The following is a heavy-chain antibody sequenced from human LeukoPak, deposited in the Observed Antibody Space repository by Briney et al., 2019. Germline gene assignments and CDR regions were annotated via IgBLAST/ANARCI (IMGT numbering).Heavy chain of an antibody. CDR2: INHSGST. CDR3: ARESTYYDFWSGSP. CDR1: GGSFSGYY. V-gene: IGHV4-34*01. D-gene: IGHD3-3*01. J-gene: IGHJ4*02. Sequence: SETLSLTCAVYGGSFSGYYWSWIRQPPGKGLEWIGEINHSGSTNYNPSLKSRVTISVDTSKNQFSLKLSSVTAADTAVYYCARESTYYDFWSGSPWGQGTLVTVSS.